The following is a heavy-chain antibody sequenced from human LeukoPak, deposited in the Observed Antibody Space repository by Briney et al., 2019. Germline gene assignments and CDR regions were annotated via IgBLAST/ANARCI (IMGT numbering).Heavy chain of an antibody. Sequence: GGSLRLSCAASGFTFSSYSMNWVRQAQGKGLEWVAFIRYDGSNKYYADSVKGRFTISRDNSKNTLYLQMNSLRAEDTAVYYCAKDYYDSSGYYHAWYFDLWGRGTLVTVSS. CDR1: GFTFSSYS. CDR2: IRYDGSNK. D-gene: IGHD3-22*01. J-gene: IGHJ2*01. CDR3: AKDYYDSSGYYHAWYFDL. V-gene: IGHV3-30*02.